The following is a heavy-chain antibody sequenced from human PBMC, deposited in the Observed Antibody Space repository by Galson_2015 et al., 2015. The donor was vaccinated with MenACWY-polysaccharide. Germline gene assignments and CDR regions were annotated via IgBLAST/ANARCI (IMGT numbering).Heavy chain of an antibody. V-gene: IGHV5-51*01. CDR3: ARGDYGGPKYNWFDP. D-gene: IGHD4-23*01. J-gene: IGHJ5*02. CDR2: DSDT. Sequence: DSDTRYSPSFQGQVTISADKSISTAYLQWSSLKASDTAMYYCARGDYGGPKYNWFDPWGQGTLVTVSS.